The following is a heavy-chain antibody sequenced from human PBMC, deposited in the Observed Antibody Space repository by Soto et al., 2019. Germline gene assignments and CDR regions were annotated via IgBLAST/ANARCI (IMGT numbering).Heavy chain of an antibody. CDR3: AHRPIVGAAI. D-gene: IGHD1-26*01. Sequence: PSETLSLTCAVFGGSISNSNWWTWVRQPPGKGLDWIGEIFHSGSTNYNSSLMGRVTISVDKANNQFSLKLNSVTAADTAVYYCAHRPIVGAAIWGQGTLVTVSS. V-gene: IGHV4-4*02. J-gene: IGHJ4*02. CDR1: GGSISNSNW. CDR2: IFHSGST.